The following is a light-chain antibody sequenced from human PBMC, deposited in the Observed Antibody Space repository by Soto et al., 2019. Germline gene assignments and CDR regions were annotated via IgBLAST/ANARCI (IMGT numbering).Light chain of an antibody. V-gene: IGLV2-11*01. CDR1: SSDVGRYNH. Sequence: QSALTQPRSVSGSPGQSVTISCTGTSSDVGRYNHVSWYQHHPGKAPKLRIYDVTERPSGVPDRFSGSKSGSTASLTISGLQAEDEGDYYCCSLAASYTLVFGGGTKLTVL. J-gene: IGLJ3*02. CDR2: DVT. CDR3: CSLAASYTLV.